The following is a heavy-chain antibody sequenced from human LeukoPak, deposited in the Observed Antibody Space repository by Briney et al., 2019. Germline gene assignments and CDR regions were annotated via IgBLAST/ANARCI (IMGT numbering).Heavy chain of an antibody. CDR3: ASWEGVFGVVIADDY. V-gene: IGHV4-39*01. Sequence: TSETLSLTCTVSGGSISSSSYYWGWIRQPPGKGLEWIGSIYYSGSTYYNPSLKSRVTISVDTSKNQFSLKLSSVTAADTAVYYCASWEGVFGVVIADDYWGQGTLVTVSS. CDR2: IYYSGST. CDR1: GGSISSSSYY. D-gene: IGHD3-3*01. J-gene: IGHJ4*02.